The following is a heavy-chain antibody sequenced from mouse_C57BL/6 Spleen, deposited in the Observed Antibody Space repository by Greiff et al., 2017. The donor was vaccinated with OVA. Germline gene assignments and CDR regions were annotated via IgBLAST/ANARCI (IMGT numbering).Heavy chain of an antibody. CDR1: GYSITSGYD. CDR2: ISYSGST. CDR3: ARAGTIGYFDV. J-gene: IGHJ1*03. D-gene: IGHD4-1*01. Sequence: VQLQQSGPGMVKPSQSLSLTCTVTGYSITSGYDWHWIRPFPGNKLELMGYISYSGSTNYNPSLKSRISITNDTSKNHFFLKLNSVTTEDTATYYCARAGTIGYFDVWGTGTTVTVSS. V-gene: IGHV3-1*01.